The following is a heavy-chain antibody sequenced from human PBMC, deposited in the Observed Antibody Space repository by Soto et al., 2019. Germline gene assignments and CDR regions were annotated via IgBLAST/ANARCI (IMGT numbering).Heavy chain of an antibody. Sequence: GESLKISSKASVYKFTSYWMAWFLQMPGKGLEYMGIIYPADSDTRYSPSFQGQVSISADKSTSTAYLQWSSLRASDTAMYYCARQHVSGTGFFDYWGQGTLVTVSS. CDR2: IYPADSDT. V-gene: IGHV5-51*01. J-gene: IGHJ4*02. D-gene: IGHD1-1*01. CDR3: ARQHVSGTGFFDY. CDR1: VYKFTSYW.